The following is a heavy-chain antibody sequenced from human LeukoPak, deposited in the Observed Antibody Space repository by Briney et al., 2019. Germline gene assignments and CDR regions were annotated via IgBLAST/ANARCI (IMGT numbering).Heavy chain of an antibody. CDR1: GGSISSGSYY. J-gene: IGHJ3*02. V-gene: IGHV4-61*02. D-gene: IGHD5-18*01. CDR2: IYTSGST. CDR3: ARRSEYSYGYGAFDI. Sequence: SETLSLTCTVSGGSISSGSYYWSWIRQPAGKGLERIGRIYTSGSTNYNPSLKSRVTISVDTSKNQFSLKLSSVTAADTAVYYCARRSEYSYGYGAFDIWGQGTMVTVSS.